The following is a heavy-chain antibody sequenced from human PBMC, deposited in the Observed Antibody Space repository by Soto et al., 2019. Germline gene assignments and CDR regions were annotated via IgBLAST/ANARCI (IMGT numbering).Heavy chain of an antibody. CDR1: GYTFTSYG. CDR2: ISAYNGNT. D-gene: IGHD3-9*01. V-gene: IGHV1-18*01. CDR3: ARERYDILTGYSNYFDY. Sequence: GASVKVSCKASGYTFTSYGISWVRQAPGQGLEWMGWISAYNGNTNYAQKLQGRVTMTTDTSTSTAYMELRSLRSDDTAVYYCARERYDILTGYSNYFDYWGQGTLVTVSS. J-gene: IGHJ4*02.